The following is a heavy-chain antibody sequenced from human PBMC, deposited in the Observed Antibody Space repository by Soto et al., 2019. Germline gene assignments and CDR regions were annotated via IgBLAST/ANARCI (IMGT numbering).Heavy chain of an antibody. J-gene: IGHJ3*02. D-gene: IGHD3-9*01. Sequence: SETLSLTCTVSVGSISRGGYYWCLVRQHPGKGPEWIGYIYYSGSTYYNPSLKSRVTISVDTYKNQFSLKLSSVTAADTAVYYCARDATRLLDHYDILTGYSDAFDIWGQGTMVTVSS. CDR2: IYYSGST. V-gene: IGHV4-31*03. CDR1: VGSISRGGYY. CDR3: ARDATRLLDHYDILTGYSDAFDI.